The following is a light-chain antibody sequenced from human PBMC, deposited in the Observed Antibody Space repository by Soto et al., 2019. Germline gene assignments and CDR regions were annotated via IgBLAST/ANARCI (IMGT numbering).Light chain of an antibody. CDR3: HKYYSYSRT. J-gene: IGKJ1*01. Sequence: DIQMTQSPSTLSASVGDRVTITCRASQSISTWLAWYQQKPGKAPNLLIYKASSLERGVPLRFSGSGSGTEFTLTISNLQPDDFVTYYCHKYYSYSRTFGQGTNLAIK. V-gene: IGKV1-5*03. CDR1: QSISTW. CDR2: KAS.